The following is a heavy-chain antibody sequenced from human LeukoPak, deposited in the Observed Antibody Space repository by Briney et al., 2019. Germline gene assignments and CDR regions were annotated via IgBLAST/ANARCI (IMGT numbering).Heavy chain of an antibody. J-gene: IGHJ4*02. D-gene: IGHD3-10*01. CDR2: SKRKIDGGTT. CDR3: TTLSFLWFGDGF. V-gene: IGHV3-15*01. Sequence: GGSLRLSCAASGITFSNAWMNWVRQAPGKGLEWVGRSKRKIDGGTTDYAAPLKGRFIISRDDSKNTLYLQMNSLKTEDTAVYYCTTLSFLWFGDGFWGQGTLVTVSS. CDR1: GITFSNAW.